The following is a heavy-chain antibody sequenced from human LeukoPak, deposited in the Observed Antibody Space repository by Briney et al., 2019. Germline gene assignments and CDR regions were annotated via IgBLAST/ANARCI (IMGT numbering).Heavy chain of an antibody. CDR2: ISGTGGST. V-gene: IGHV3-23*01. Sequence: QTGGSLRLSCAASGFTFSSYAMSWVRQAPGKGLEWVSAISGTGGSTYYADSVKGRFTISSDNSKNTLYLQMNSLRAEDTAVYNCAKKAGNYYYYYYMDVWGKGTTVTVSS. CDR1: GFTFSSYA. J-gene: IGHJ6*03. D-gene: IGHD1-1*01. CDR3: AKKAGNYYYYYYMDV.